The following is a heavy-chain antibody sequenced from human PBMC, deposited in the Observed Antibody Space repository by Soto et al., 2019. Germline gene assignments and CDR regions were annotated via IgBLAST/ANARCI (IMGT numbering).Heavy chain of an antibody. D-gene: IGHD6-19*01. CDR2: TYYRSKWYN. V-gene: IGHV6-1*01. CDR1: GDIVSSNSAA. Sequence: WRTLSLPCPISGDIVSSNSAAWNWIRQSPSRGLELLRRTYYRSKWYNDYAVSVESRITINPDTSKNQFSLLRNSATAFHTSVYYCASGGDSSGWYNYWGQGTRVTVTS. J-gene: IGHJ4*02. CDR3: ASGGDSSGWYNY.